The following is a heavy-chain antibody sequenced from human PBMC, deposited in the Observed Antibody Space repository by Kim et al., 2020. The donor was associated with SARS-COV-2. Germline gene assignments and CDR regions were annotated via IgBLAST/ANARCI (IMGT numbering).Heavy chain of an antibody. V-gene: IGHV3-23*01. D-gene: IGHD2-15*01. J-gene: IGHJ4*02. CDR3: AKRGCSGGSCFDS. Sequence: SYADSLEGRFTISRDNMKNTIFLQMTSLGADDTAVYFCAKRGCSGGSCFDSWGQGTRVTVSS.